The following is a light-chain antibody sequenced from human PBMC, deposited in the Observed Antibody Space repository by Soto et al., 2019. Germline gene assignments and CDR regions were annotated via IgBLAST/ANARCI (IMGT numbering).Light chain of an antibody. CDR2: RNN. Sequence: QSVLTQPPSASGTPGQRVSISCSGSRSNIGRNYVYWYQQLPGTAPKLLIQRNNERPSGVPDRFSGSKSGTSVSLAISGLRSEDEATYYCAAWDDTLNGYVFGTGTKLTVL. J-gene: IGLJ1*01. V-gene: IGLV1-47*01. CDR3: AAWDDTLNGYV. CDR1: RSNIGRNY.